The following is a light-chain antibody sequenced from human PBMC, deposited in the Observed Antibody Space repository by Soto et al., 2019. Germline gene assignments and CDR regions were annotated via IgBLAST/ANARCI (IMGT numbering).Light chain of an antibody. V-gene: IGKV3-15*01. Sequence: EIVMTQSPATLSVSPGERATLFCRASQSIGSNLAWYQQKPGQAPRLLIHGASTRATGVPARFNGSGSGTDFTLSISSLQSDDFAVYYCQRHNDWPPWTFGPGTKVEI. J-gene: IGKJ1*01. CDR3: QRHNDWPPWT. CDR2: GAS. CDR1: QSIGSN.